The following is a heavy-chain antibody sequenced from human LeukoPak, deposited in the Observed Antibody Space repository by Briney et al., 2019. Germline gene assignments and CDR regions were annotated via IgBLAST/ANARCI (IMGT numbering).Heavy chain of an antibody. CDR3: ARGPNSNWSGLDF. V-gene: IGHV3-74*01. CDR1: GFTVSSNY. CDR2: ISPTGSTT. D-gene: IGHD6-6*01. J-gene: IGHJ4*02. Sequence: GGSLRLSCAASGFTVSSNYMSWVRQAPGKGLEWVSRISPTGSTTSYADSVKGRFTVSRDNAKNTLYLQVNNLRAEDTAVYYCARGPNSNWSGLDFWGQGTLLTVSS.